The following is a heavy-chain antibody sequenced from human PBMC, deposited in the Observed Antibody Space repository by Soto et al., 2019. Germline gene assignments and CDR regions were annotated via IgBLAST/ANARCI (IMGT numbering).Heavy chain of an antibody. CDR3: ASSLRGVGYYDSSGSYPLDY. Sequence: QVQLVQSGAEVKKPGASVKVSCKASGYTFTGYSMHWVRQAPGQGLEWMGWINPNSGGTNYAQKFQGWVTMTRETSIRRADMELSRLRSDDTAVYYCASSLRGVGYYDSSGSYPLDYWGQGTLVTVSS. CDR2: INPNSGGT. V-gene: IGHV1-2*04. J-gene: IGHJ4*02. D-gene: IGHD3-22*01. CDR1: GYTFTGYS.